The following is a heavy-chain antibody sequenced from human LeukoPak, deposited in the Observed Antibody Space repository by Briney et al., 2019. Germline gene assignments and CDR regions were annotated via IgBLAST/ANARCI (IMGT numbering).Heavy chain of an antibody. V-gene: IGHV4-34*01. D-gene: IGHD6-19*01. Sequence: SETLSLTCAVYGGSFSGYYWSWIRQPPGKGLEWIATISHSGSTNYNPSLKSRVTISVDTSKNQFSLKLSSMTAADTAVYYCARLGIGWPFDYWGQGTLVTVSS. J-gene: IGHJ4*02. CDR3: ARLGIGWPFDY. CDR2: ISHSGST. CDR1: GGSFSGYY.